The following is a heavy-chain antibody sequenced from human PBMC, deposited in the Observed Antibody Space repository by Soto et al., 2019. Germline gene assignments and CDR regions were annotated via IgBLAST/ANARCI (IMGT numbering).Heavy chain of an antibody. J-gene: IGHJ6*02. Sequence: PGGSLRLSCAASGFTFSSYSMNWVRQAPGKGLEWVSSISSSSSYIYYADSVKGRFTISRDNAKNSLYLQMNSLRAEDTAVYYCARDGGYCSSTSCYMGDYYGMDVWGQGTTVTVSS. CDR1: GFTFSSYS. CDR3: ARDGGYCSSTSCYMGDYYGMDV. D-gene: IGHD2-2*01. V-gene: IGHV3-21*01. CDR2: ISSSSSYI.